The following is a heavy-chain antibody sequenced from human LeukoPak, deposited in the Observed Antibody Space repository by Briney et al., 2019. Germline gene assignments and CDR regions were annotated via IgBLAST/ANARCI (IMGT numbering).Heavy chain of an antibody. Sequence: ASVKVSCKASGYTFTSYYIHWVRQAPGQGLEWMGWINSNSGGTNYAQKFQDRVTMTRDTSISTAYMELSRLTSDDTAVYFCARDDSVSSRNAFDIWGQGTVVTVSS. V-gene: IGHV1-2*02. CDR1: GYTFTSYY. D-gene: IGHD5/OR15-5a*01. CDR2: INSNSGGT. CDR3: ARDDSVSSRNAFDI. J-gene: IGHJ3*02.